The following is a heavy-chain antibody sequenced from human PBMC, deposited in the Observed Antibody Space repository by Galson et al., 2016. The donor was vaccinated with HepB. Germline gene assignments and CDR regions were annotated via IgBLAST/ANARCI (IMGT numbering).Heavy chain of an antibody. CDR1: EDTFTSYY. D-gene: IGHD3-10*01. Sequence: SVKVSCKASEDTFTSYYLHWLRQAPGQGLEWMGIINPSGDTTTYAQKFQGRVTITADESTRTASMELSSLRSEDTAVYYCARDTIVRGAKLDFWGQGTLVTVSS. CDR3: ARDTIVRGAKLDF. CDR2: INPSGDTT. J-gene: IGHJ4*02. V-gene: IGHV1-46*01.